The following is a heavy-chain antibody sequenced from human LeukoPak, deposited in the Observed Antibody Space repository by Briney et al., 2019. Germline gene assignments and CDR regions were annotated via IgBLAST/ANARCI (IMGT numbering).Heavy chain of an antibody. CDR2: FDPEDGET. V-gene: IGHV1-24*01. Sequence: ASVNVSCKVSGYTLTELSMHWVRQAPGKGLEWMGGFDPEDGETIYAQKFQGRVTMTEDTSTDTAYMELSSLRSEDTAVYYCATDLRHVPIRGYLDAFDIWGQGTMVTVSS. J-gene: IGHJ3*02. CDR1: GYTLTELS. D-gene: IGHD3-10*01. CDR3: ATDLRHVPIRGYLDAFDI.